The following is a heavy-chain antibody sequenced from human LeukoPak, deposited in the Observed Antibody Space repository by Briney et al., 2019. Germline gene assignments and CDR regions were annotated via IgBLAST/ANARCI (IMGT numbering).Heavy chain of an antibody. CDR3: SRDLRRSSWFGGY. D-gene: IGHD6-13*01. CDR1: GYTITSDG. CDR2: IFAYHGNT. J-gene: IGHJ4*02. V-gene: IGHV1-18*01. Sequence: ASVKVSCKASGYTITSDGIRWGLQAPGQGLQGMGWIFAYHGNTNYAQTLQGRVTMTTDTSTSQASMELRSLRSDDTAVYYCSRDLRRSSWFGGYWGQGTLVTVSS.